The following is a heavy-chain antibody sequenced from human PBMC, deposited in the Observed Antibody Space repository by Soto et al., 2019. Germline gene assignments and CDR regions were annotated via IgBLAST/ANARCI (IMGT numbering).Heavy chain of an antibody. Sequence: QVQLVQSGGEVKKPGASVKVSCKASGDTVTKYGISWVRQAPGQGLEWLGWISFYDGHTNDALNHEDRITFTADTSTSTASMELRSLTSDDTAVYYCASATSIAVAGKETWGQGTLVTVSS. V-gene: IGHV1-18*01. CDR1: GDTVTKYG. D-gene: IGHD6-19*01. J-gene: IGHJ4*02. CDR3: ASATSIAVAGKET. CDR2: ISFYDGHT.